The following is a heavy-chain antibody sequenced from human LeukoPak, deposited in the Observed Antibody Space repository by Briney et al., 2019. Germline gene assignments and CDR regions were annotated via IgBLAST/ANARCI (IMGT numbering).Heavy chain of an antibody. CDR3: ARSGYSYGPLDY. Sequence: GASVKVSYKASGGTFSIYAISWVRQAPGQGLEWMGGINPIFGTANYAQRFQGRVTITADESTSTAYMELSSLRSEDTAVYYCARSGYSYGPLDYWGQGTLVTVSS. V-gene: IGHV1-69*01. D-gene: IGHD5-18*01. CDR1: GGTFSIYA. J-gene: IGHJ4*02. CDR2: INPIFGTA.